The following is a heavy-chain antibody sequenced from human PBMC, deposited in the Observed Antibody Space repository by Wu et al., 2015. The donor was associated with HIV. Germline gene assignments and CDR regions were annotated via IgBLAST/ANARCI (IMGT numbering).Heavy chain of an antibody. J-gene: IGHJ4*02. CDR2: IIPSFVTA. D-gene: IGHD6-19*01. Sequence: QVQLAQLGVEVRKPGSSVKVSCKASGGTFSSYAISWVRQAPGQGLEWMGGIIPSFVTAHYAQKFQGRVTITTDESTSTAYMELSSLKSEDAAVYYCATDGDYISGSVYWGQGTLVTVSS. CDR1: GGTFSSYA. V-gene: IGHV1-69*05. CDR3: ATDGDYISGSVY.